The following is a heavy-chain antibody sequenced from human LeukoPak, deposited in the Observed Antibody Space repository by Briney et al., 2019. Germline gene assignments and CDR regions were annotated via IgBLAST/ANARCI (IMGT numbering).Heavy chain of an antibody. Sequence: GGSLRLSCAASGFTFSSYWMSWVRQAPGKGLEWVSNISSSSSTIYYADSVKGRFTTSRDNAKNSLYLQMNSLRAEDTAVYYCARDPLYSYGYFDYWGQGTLVTVSS. D-gene: IGHD5-18*01. J-gene: IGHJ4*02. CDR2: ISSSSSTI. V-gene: IGHV3-48*01. CDR1: GFTFSSYW. CDR3: ARDPLYSYGYFDY.